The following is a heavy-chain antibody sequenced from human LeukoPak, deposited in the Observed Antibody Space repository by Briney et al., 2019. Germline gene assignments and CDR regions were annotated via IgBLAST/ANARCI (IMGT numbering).Heavy chain of an antibody. J-gene: IGHJ4*02. CDR2: TFYRSKWYN. CDR3: ARSGGTAIGNYERATFDY. V-gene: IGHV6-1*01. Sequence: SQTLSLTCDISGDSVSSNSAAWNWIRQSPSRGLEWLGRTFYRSKWYNEYEVSLKSRLTINADTSKNHFSLQLSSVTPEDTAVYYCARSGGTAIGNYERATFDYWGQGTLVTVSS. CDR1: GDSVSSNSAA. D-gene: IGHD1-7*01.